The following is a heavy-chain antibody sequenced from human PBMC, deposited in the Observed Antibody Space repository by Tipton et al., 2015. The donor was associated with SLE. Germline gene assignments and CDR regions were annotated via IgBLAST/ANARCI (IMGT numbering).Heavy chain of an antibody. CDR3: ARLAESPGYFDL. Sequence: TLSLTCTVSGGSISSGGYQWTWIRQQPGKGLEWIGCIHHSGSTYYNPSLKSRVTLSVDTSENQFSLKLTSVTAADTAVYYCARLAESPGYFDLWGRGTLVTVSS. D-gene: IGHD5-24*01. CDR1: GGSISSGGYQ. CDR2: IHHSGST. J-gene: IGHJ2*01. V-gene: IGHV4-31*03.